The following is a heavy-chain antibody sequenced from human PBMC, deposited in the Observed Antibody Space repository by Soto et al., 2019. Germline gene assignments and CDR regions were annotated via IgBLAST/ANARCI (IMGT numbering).Heavy chain of an antibody. CDR3: AIVYYYGSGRRYYCGMDV. CDR2: IYYSGST. V-gene: IGHV4-59*01. Sequence: SETLSLTCTVSGDSISSDYWSWIRQPPGKGLKWIGYIYYSGSTNYNPSLKSRVTISVDTSKNQFSLKLSSVTAADTAVYYCAIVYYYGSGRRYYCGMDVWGQGTTLTVSS. D-gene: IGHD3-10*01. J-gene: IGHJ6*02. CDR1: GDSISSDY.